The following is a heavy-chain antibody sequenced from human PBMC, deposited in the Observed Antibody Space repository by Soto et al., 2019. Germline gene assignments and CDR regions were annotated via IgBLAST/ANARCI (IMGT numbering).Heavy chain of an antibody. Sequence: ASVEVSCKASGYTFSGFYMHWVRQAPGQGLEWMGWINPNSGGTKSAEKVQGRVTMTRDTSISTAYMELSRLTSDDTAVYYCASAAVSGTAGLDFWGQGTQVTVSS. V-gene: IGHV1-2*02. J-gene: IGHJ4*02. D-gene: IGHD6-19*01. CDR3: ASAAVSGTAGLDF. CDR1: GYTFSGFY. CDR2: INPNSGGT.